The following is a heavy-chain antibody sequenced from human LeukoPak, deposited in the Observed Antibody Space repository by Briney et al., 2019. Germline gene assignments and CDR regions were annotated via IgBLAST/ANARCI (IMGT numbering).Heavy chain of an antibody. CDR1: GGSISSGGYS. CDR3: ARDRGYSYGLRS. CDR2: IYYSGST. Sequence: PSETLSLTCTVSGGSISSGGYSWSWIRQHPGKGLEWIGYIYYSGSTYYNPSLKSRVTISVDTSKNQFSLKLSSVTAADTAVYYCARDRGYSYGLRSWGQGTLVTVSS. J-gene: IGHJ4*02. D-gene: IGHD5-18*01. V-gene: IGHV4-31*03.